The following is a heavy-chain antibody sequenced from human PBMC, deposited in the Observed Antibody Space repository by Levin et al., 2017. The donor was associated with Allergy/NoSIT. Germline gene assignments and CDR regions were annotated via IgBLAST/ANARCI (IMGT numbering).Heavy chain of an antibody. V-gene: IGHV3-11*01. CDR3: ARVGSSSWGGEYFDY. CDR2: ISSSGSTI. CDR1: GFTFSDSY. D-gene: IGHD6-13*01. Sequence: LSLTCAASGFTFSDSYMSWIRQAPGKGLEWVSYISSSGSTIYYADSVKGRFTISRDSAKNSLSLQMNSLRAEDTAVYYCARVGSSSWGGEYFDYWGQGTLVTVSS. J-gene: IGHJ4*02.